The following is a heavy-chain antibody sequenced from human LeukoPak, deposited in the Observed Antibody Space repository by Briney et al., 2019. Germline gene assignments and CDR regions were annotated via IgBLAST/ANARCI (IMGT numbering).Heavy chain of an antibody. CDR2: ISGSGGST. D-gene: IGHD4-17*01. CDR3: AKDLFGGDYGDYRYNWFDP. V-gene: IGHV3-23*01. J-gene: IGHJ5*02. CDR1: GFTFSSYA. Sequence: GGSLRLSCAASGFTFSSYAMSWVRQAPGKGLEWVSAISGSGGSTYYADSVKGRFTISRDNSKNTLYLQMNSLRAEDTAVYYCAKDLFGGDYGDYRYNWFDPWGQGTLVTVSS.